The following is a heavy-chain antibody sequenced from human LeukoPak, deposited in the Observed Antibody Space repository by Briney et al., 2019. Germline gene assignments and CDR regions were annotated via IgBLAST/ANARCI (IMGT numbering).Heavy chain of an antibody. J-gene: IGHJ4*02. CDR2: IFGAATT. CDR3: ARAIRFGGYFDY. Sequence: GGSLRPSCAASGFTLSGDYMSWVRQAPGKGLEWVSVIFGAATTYYADSVKGRFTVSRDNSKNTLYLQMNSLRAEDTAVYYCARAIRFGGYFDYWGQGTLVTVST. D-gene: IGHD2-15*01. CDR1: GFTLSGDY. V-gene: IGHV3-53*01.